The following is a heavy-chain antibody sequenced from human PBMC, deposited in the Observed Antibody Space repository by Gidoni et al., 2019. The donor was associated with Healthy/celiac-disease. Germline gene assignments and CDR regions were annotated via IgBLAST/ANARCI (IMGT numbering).Heavy chain of an antibody. D-gene: IGHD2-2*01. CDR3: ARGGDGDIVVVPAATSEWFDP. CDR1: GGSFSGYY. J-gene: IGHJ5*02. V-gene: IGHV4-34*01. CDR2: INHSGST. Sequence: QVQLQQWGAGLLKPSETLSLTCAVYGGSFSGYYWSWIRQPPGKGLEWIGEINHSGSTNNNPSLKSRVTISVDTSKNQFSLKLSSVTAADTAVYYCARGGDGDIVVVPAATSEWFDPWGQGTLVTVSS.